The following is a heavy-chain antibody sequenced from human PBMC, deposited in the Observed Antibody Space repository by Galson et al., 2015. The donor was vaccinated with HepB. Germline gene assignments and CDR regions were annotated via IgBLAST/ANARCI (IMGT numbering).Heavy chain of an antibody. Sequence: SLRLSCAASGFTFSSYGMHWVRQAPGKGLEWVAVISYDGSNKYYADSVKGRFTISRDNSKNTLYLQMNSLRAEDKAVYYCAKDFSDENWNYFDYWGQGTLVTVSS. CDR2: ISYDGSNK. CDR3: AKDFSDENWNYFDY. J-gene: IGHJ4*02. CDR1: GFTFSSYG. V-gene: IGHV3-30*18. D-gene: IGHD1-1*01.